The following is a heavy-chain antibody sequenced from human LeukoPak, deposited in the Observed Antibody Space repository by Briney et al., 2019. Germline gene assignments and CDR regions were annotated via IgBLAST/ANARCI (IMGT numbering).Heavy chain of an antibody. V-gene: IGHV3-7*03. J-gene: IGHJ4*02. D-gene: IGHD6-13*01. CDR3: VILIAAAGTPLRF. CDR2: IKQDGSEK. Sequence: PGGSLRLSCAASGLTFSTYWMTWVRQAPGKGLEWVANIKQDGSEKYYVNSVKGRFTISRDNAKNSLYLQMNSLRAEDTAVYYCVILIAAAGTPLRFWGQGTLVAVSS. CDR1: GLTFSTYW.